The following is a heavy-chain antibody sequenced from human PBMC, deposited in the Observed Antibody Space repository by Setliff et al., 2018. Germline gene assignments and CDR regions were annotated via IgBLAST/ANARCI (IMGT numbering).Heavy chain of an antibody. Sequence: SVKVSCKASGGTVNTFGISWVRQAPGQGLEWMGGIIPIFGITKYSQTSEDRLTITADESTNTAYMDLSSLRSGDTAMYFCATLGYCSAGSCHPGYYHYYYMDVWGQGTTVTVSS. CDR3: ATLGYCSAGSCHPGYYHYYYMDV. CDR1: GGTVNTFG. V-gene: IGHV1-69*13. D-gene: IGHD2-15*01. J-gene: IGHJ6*03. CDR2: IIPIFGIT.